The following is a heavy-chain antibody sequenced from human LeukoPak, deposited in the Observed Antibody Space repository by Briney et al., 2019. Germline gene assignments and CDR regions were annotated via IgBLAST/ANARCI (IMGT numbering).Heavy chain of an antibody. Sequence: PGGSLRLSCAASGFXFNIYAISWIRQAPGKGLEWVAVISYDGSNKYYADSVKGRFTISRDNSKNTLYLQMNSLRAEDTAVYYCARVSQEWFGELFPFDYWGQGTLVTVSS. CDR1: GFXFNIYA. CDR3: ARVSQEWFGELFPFDY. J-gene: IGHJ4*02. D-gene: IGHD3-10*01. CDR2: ISYDGSNK. V-gene: IGHV3-30-3*01.